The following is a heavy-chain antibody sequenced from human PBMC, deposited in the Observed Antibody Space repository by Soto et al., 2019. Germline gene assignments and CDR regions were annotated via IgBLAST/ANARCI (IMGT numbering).Heavy chain of an antibody. CDR1: GGSFSGYY. J-gene: IGHJ5*02. CDR3: ATGYGSGSAENWFDP. CDR2: INHSGST. Sequence: SETLSLTCAVYGGSFSGYYWSWIRQPPGKGLEWIGEINHSGSTNYNPSLKSRVTISVDTSKNQFSLKLSSVTAADTAVYYCATGYGSGSAENWFDPWGQGTLVTVSS. D-gene: IGHD3-10*01. V-gene: IGHV4-34*01.